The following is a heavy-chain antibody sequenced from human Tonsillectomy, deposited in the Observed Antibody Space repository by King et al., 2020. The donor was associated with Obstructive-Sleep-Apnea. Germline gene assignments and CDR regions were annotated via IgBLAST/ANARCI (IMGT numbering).Heavy chain of an antibody. D-gene: IGHD3-22*01. CDR3: ARGYDDGGYYYAFFDY. V-gene: IGHV1-69*09. CDR1: GGTFSRNA. J-gene: IGHJ4*02. Sequence: VQLVESGAEVKKPGSSVKVSCKASGGTFSRNAISWVRQAPGQGLEWMGRIIPILDIENYAQKFQGRVTITADTSTSTAYMELSSLRSEDTAVYYCARGYDDGGYYYAFFDYWGQGTLVTVSS. CDR2: IIPILDIE.